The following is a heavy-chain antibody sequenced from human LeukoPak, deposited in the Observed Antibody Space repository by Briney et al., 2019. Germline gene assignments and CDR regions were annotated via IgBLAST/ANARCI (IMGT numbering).Heavy chain of an antibody. CDR2: ITGSSNTI. V-gene: IGHV3-48*01. Sequence: PGGSLRLSCAASEFTFFTYWMTWVRQAPGKGLEWLSYITGSSNTIYYADSVKGRFTVSRDNAKNSVYLQMNSLRAEDTAVYYCARGYDSRGYYPDYWGQGTLVTVSS. CDR1: EFTFFTYW. D-gene: IGHD3-22*01. CDR3: ARGYDSRGYYPDY. J-gene: IGHJ4*02.